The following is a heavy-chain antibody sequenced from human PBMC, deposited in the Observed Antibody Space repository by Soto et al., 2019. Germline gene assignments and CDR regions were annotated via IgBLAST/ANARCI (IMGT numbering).Heavy chain of an antibody. V-gene: IGHV4-30-4*08. J-gene: IGHJ6*02. CDR2: IYYSGST. CDR3: ARDLWGDYYYGMDV. Sequence: SETLSLTCTVSGGSISSGAYYWTWIRQPPGKGLEWIGYIYYSGSTYYNPSLKSRVTISVDTSKNQFSLKLSSVTAADTAVYYCARDLWGDYYYGMDVWGQGTTVTVSS. CDR1: GGSISSGAYY. D-gene: IGHD3-10*01.